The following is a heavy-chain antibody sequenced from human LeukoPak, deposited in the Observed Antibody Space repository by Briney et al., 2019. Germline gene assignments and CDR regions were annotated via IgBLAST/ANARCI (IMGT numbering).Heavy chain of an antibody. Sequence: PSETLSLTCAVYGGSLNGHYWSWIRQPPWKGLEWIGEGSESGGTKFNPSLKSRVTISADTSKNQFSLKVKSVTAADTAVYYCAKNGQSGFSFDPWGQGTLVTVSS. CDR2: GSESGGT. V-gene: IGHV4-34*01. CDR3: AKNGQSGFSFDP. D-gene: IGHD3-3*01. J-gene: IGHJ5*02. CDR1: GGSLNGHY.